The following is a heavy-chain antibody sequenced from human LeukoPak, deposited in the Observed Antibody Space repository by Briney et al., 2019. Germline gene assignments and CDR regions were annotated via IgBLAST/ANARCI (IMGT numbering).Heavy chain of an antibody. CDR3: ARDLGYSIDY. CDR2: INSDESIT. J-gene: IGHJ4*02. D-gene: IGHD5-18*01. V-gene: IGHV3-74*03. Sequence: GGSLRLSCAASGFTFSSYWIHWVRQAPGNGLVWVSLINSDESITTYADSVKGRFTISRDNAKNTLYLQMNSLRPEDTAVYYCARDLGYSIDYWGQGTLVTVSS. CDR1: GFTFSSYW.